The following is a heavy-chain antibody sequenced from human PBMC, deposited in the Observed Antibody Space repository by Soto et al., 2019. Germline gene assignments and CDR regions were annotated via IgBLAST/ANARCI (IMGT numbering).Heavy chain of an antibody. J-gene: IGHJ4*02. CDR3: PRAVAEGPRWYPGHYYFDN. D-gene: IGHD4-17*01. CDR1: GFTFSSYS. V-gene: IGHV3-48*02. CDR2: ISSSSSTI. Sequence: GGSLRLSCAASGFTFSSYSMNWVRQAPGKGLEWVSYISSSSSTIYYADSVKGRFTISRDNAKNSLYLQMNSLREEDTAVYYCPRAVAEGPRWYPGHYYFDNWGQGTLVTIYS.